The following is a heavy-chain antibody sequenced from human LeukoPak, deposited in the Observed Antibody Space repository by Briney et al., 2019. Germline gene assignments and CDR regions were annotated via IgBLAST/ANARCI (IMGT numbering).Heavy chain of an antibody. CDR2: IHTSGST. J-gene: IGHJ4*02. Sequence: PSETLSLTCTVSADSISSFYWNWIRQPAGEGLEWIGRIHTSGSTSYNPSLKSRVTMSVDTSKNQFSLKLTSVTAADTAVYYCARGNYGSGSYRYFDCWGQGTLVSVSS. D-gene: IGHD3-10*01. V-gene: IGHV4-4*07. CDR3: ARGNYGSGSYRYFDC. CDR1: ADSISSFY.